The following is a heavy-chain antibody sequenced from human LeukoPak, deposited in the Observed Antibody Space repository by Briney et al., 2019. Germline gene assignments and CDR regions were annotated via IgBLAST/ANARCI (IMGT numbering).Heavy chain of an antibody. J-gene: IGHJ6*02. CDR2: ISAYSGNT. D-gene: IGHD4-17*01. CDR3: ARSYSYGDHGDYYYYGMDV. CDR1: GYTFTSYG. Sequence: ASVKVSCKASGYTFTSYGISWVRRAPGQGLEWMGWISAYSGNTNYAQKLQGRVTMTTDTSTSTAYMELRSLRSDDTAVYYCARSYSYGDHGDYYYYGMDVWGQGTTVTVSS. V-gene: IGHV1-18*01.